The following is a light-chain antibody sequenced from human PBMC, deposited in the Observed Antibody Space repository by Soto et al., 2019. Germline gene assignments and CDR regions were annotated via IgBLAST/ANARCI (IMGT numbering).Light chain of an antibody. CDR2: DVS. CDR1: SSDVGYYSY. J-gene: IGLJ1*01. CDR3: CSFAGSYTLYV. V-gene: IGLV2-11*01. Sequence: QSLLTQPRSVSGSPGQSVTISCTGTSSDVGYYSYVSWFQQHPGKAPKLMIYDVSKRPSGVPDRFSGSKSGNTASLTISGLQAEDEADYYCCSFAGSYTLYVFGTGTKVTVL.